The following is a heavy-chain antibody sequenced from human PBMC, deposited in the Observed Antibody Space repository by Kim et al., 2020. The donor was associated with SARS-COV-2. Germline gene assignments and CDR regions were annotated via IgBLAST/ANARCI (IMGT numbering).Heavy chain of an antibody. Sequence: GGSLRLSCAASGFTFSSYGMHWVRQAPGKGLEWVAVISYDGSNKYYADSVKGRFTISRDNSKNTLYLQMNSLSAEDTAVYYCAKVGGAGALGMDVWGQGTTVTVSS. CDR3: AKVGGAGALGMDV. CDR2: ISYDGSNK. D-gene: IGHD3-10*01. CDR1: GFTFSSYG. V-gene: IGHV3-30*18. J-gene: IGHJ6*02.